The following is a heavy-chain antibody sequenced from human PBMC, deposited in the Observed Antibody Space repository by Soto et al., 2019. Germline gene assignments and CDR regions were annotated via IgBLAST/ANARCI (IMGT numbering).Heavy chain of an antibody. J-gene: IGHJ4*02. CDR2: ISSSGSTI. CDR1: GSTFSGYY. Sequence: PGGSLRLSCAASGSTFSGYYMSWIRPAPGKGLEWVSYISSSGSTIYYADSVKGRFTISRDNAKNSLYLQMNSLRAEDTAVYYCASYPSHCSSTSCYVVNVFAYWGQGTLVTVSS. CDR3: ASYPSHCSSTSCYVVNVFAY. D-gene: IGHD2-2*01. V-gene: IGHV3-11*01.